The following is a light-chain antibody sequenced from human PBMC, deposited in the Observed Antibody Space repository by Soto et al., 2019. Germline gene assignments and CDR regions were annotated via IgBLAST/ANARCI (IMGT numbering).Light chain of an antibody. CDR3: CSYAGRSTPLV. CDR1: SSDVGSYNL. V-gene: IGLV2-23*01. Sequence: QSALTQPASVSGSPGQSITISCTGTSSDVGSYNLVSWYQQHPGKAPKLMIYEGSKRPSGVSNRFSGSKSGNTASLTISGLQAEDEADYYCCSYAGRSTPLVFGGGTKLTVL. CDR2: EGS. J-gene: IGLJ3*02.